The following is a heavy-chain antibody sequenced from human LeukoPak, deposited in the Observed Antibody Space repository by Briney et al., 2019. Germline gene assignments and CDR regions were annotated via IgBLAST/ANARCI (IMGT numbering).Heavy chain of an antibody. Sequence: GGSLRLSCAASGFTFSSYSMNWVRQAPGKGLEWVSSISSSSSYIYYADSVKGRFTISRDNAKNSLYLQMNSLRAEDTAVYYCARDWSSGGWAPGYWGQGTLVTVSS. D-gene: IGHD6-25*01. J-gene: IGHJ4*02. CDR3: ARDWSSGGWAPGY. CDR2: ISSSSSYI. CDR1: GFTFSSYS. V-gene: IGHV3-21*01.